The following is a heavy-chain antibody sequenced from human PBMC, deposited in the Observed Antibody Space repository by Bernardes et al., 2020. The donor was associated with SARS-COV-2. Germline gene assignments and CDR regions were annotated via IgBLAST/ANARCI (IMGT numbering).Heavy chain of an antibody. CDR2: ISGRGGT. V-gene: IGHV3-23*01. J-gene: IGHJ4*02. D-gene: IGHD4-17*01. CDR3: AKQSHDFGDSHFDF. CDR1: GFTFSSYA. Sequence: GGSLRLSCAASGFTFSSYAMSWVRQAPGKGLEWVSTISGRGGTYYADSVKGRFTISRDNSKMTLYVQMNSLRAEDTAVYYCAKQSHDFGDSHFDFWGQGTLVTVSS.